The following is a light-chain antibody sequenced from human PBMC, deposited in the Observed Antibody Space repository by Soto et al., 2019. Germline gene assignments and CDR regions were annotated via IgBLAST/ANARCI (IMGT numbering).Light chain of an antibody. CDR2: DAS. Sequence: EIVLTQSPATLSLSPGERATLSCRASQSVSNYLAWFQQKPGQAPRLLIYDASNRATGIPARFSGSGSGTEFNLTIRILEHEDFAYYYCKQSSSWPLLTFGGGTKVEI. V-gene: IGKV3-11*01. J-gene: IGKJ4*01. CDR1: QSVSNY. CDR3: KQSSSWPLLT.